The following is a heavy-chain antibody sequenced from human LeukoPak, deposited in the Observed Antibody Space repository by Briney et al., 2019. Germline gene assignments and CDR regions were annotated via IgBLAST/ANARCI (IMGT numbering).Heavy chain of an antibody. D-gene: IGHD3-16*02. CDR1: GGSISSYY. J-gene: IGHJ4*02. Sequence: TSEALSLTCTVSGGSISSYYWSWIRQPPGKGLEWIGYIYYSGSTNYNPSLKSRVTISVDTSKNQFSLKLSSVTAADTAVYYCARLRLGELSLVDYWGQGTLVTVSS. CDR2: IYYSGST. CDR3: ARLRLGELSLVDY. V-gene: IGHV4-59*08.